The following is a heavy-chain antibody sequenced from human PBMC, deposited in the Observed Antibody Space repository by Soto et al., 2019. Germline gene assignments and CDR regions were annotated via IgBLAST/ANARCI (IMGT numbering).Heavy chain of an antibody. J-gene: IGHJ4*02. CDR3: ARDTFGSLRPYSLDS. CDR1: GYTFTSYG. D-gene: IGHD2-15*01. Sequence: QVLLVQSGAEVKKPGASVKVSCKASGYTFTSYGISWVRQAPGQGLEWVGWISGYKGNTKYAQNFQGRVTTTTDTSTTTAYMELTSLRSGDTAVYYCARDTFGSLRPYSLDSWGQGTLVTVSS. CDR2: ISGYKGNT. V-gene: IGHV1-18*01.